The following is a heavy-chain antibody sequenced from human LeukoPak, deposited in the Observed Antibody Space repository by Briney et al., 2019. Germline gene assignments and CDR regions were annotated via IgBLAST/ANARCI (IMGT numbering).Heavy chain of an antibody. CDR2: ISDDGSNQ. CDR1: GFTVSSNY. D-gene: IGHD4-11*01. Sequence: GGSLRLSCAASGFTVSSNYMSWVRQAPGKGLEWVAVISDDGSNQYYADSVKGRFTISRDNSKNTLYLQMNSLRAEDTAVYYCAKVKTTGFDYWGQGTLVTVSS. J-gene: IGHJ4*02. V-gene: IGHV3-30*18. CDR3: AKVKTTGFDY.